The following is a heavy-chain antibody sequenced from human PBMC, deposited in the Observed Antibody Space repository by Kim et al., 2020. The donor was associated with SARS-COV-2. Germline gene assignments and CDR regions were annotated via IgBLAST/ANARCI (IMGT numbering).Heavy chain of an antibody. Sequence: STNYTPSLKSRVTISVDTSKNQFSLKLSSVTAADTAVYYCARTRTQNFDYWGQGTLVTVSS. CDR2: ST. V-gene: IGHV4-39*01. CDR3: ARTRTQNFDY. J-gene: IGHJ4*02. D-gene: IGHD2-2*01.